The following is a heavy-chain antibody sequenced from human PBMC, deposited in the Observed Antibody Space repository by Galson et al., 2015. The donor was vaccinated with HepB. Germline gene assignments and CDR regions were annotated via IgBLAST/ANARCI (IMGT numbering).Heavy chain of an antibody. CDR1: GFTFSIYG. CDR3: AKVGEYSSGWYIFDY. Sequence: SLRLSCAASGFTFSIYGMHWVRQAPGKGLEWVAFIRYDGSNKYYADSVKGRFTISRDNSKNTLYLQMNSLRVEDTAVYYCAKVGEYSSGWYIFDYWGQGTLVTVSS. CDR2: IRYDGSNK. D-gene: IGHD6-19*01. J-gene: IGHJ4*02. V-gene: IGHV3-30*02.